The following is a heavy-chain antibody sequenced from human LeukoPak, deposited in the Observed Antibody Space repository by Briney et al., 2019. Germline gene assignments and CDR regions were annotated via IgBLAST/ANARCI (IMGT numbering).Heavy chain of an antibody. V-gene: IGHV4-59*08. CDR1: GVSNSSSY. J-gene: IGHJ5*02. D-gene: IGHD2-21*01. CDR3: ARHRFASPLAS. CDR2: IFYTGDS. Sequence: SETLSLTCTVSGVSNSSSYWSWIRQPPGKGLEWIGYIFYTGDSNHNPSLKSRGSISLDTSKDQISLKLSSVTAADTAVYYCARHRFASPLASWGQGTLVTVSS.